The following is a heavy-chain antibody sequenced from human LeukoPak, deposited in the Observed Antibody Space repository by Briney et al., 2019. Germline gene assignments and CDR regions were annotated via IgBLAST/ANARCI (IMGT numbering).Heavy chain of an antibody. Sequence: SETLSLTCAVSGGSISSSSYYWGWIRQPPGKGLEWIGSIYYSGSTYYNPSLKSRVTMSVDTSKNQFSLKLSSVTAADTAVYYCASGGSYYYGSGRDFGPVGYYYYYMDVWGKGTTVTIAS. CDR3: ASGGSYYYGSGRDFGPVGYYYYYMDV. CDR2: IYYSGST. CDR1: GGSISSSSYY. V-gene: IGHV4-39*07. D-gene: IGHD3-10*01. J-gene: IGHJ6*03.